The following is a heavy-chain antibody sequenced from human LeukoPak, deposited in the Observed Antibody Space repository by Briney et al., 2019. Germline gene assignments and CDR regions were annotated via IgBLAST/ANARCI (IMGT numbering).Heavy chain of an antibody. D-gene: IGHD1-26*01. CDR1: GGSISSSSYS. V-gene: IGHV4-39*01. J-gene: IGHJ4*02. CDR3: ASQVGATFPDYYFDY. CDR2: IYYSGST. Sequence: KPSETLSLTCTVSGGSISSSSYSWGWIRNPPGKGLEGIGSIYYSGSTYYNPSLKSRVTISVDTSKNQFSLKLSSVTAADTAVYYCASQVGATFPDYYFDYWGQGTLVTVSS.